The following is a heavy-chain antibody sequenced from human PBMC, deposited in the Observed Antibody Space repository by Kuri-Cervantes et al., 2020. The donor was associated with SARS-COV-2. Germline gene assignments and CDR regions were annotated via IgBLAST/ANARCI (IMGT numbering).Heavy chain of an antibody. CDR2: TSGSGGST. J-gene: IGHJ4*02. Sequence: GGSLRLSCAASGFTFSSYAMSWVRQAPGKGLEWVSATSGSGGSTYYADSVKGRFTISRDNSKNTLYLQMNSLRAEDTAVYYCAKVGTSIAVSGRFDYWGQGTLVTVSS. CDR1: GFTFSSYA. D-gene: IGHD6-19*01. CDR3: AKVGTSIAVSGRFDY. V-gene: IGHV3-23*01.